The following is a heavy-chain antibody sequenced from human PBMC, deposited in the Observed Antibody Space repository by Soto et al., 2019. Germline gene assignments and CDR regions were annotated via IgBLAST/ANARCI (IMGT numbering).Heavy chain of an antibody. CDR1: GYSFTSYW. J-gene: IGHJ6*02. D-gene: IGHD3-22*01. CDR2: IYPGDSDT. CDR3: ARAYYYDSSGYYYYGMDV. V-gene: IGHV5-51*01. Sequence: PGESLKISCKGSGYSFTSYWIGWVRQMPGKGLEWMGIIYPGDSDTRYSPSFQGQVTISADKSISTAYLQWSSLKASDTAMYYCARAYYYDSSGYYYYGMDVWGQGTTVTISS.